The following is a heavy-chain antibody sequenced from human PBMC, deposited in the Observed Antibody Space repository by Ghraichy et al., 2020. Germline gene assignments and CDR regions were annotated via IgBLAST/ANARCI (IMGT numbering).Heavy chain of an antibody. D-gene: IGHD4-17*01. J-gene: IGHJ4*02. V-gene: IGHV4-34*01. CDR1: GGSFSGYY. CDR3: ARGDTVNFFFDY. Sequence: SETLSLTCAVYGGSFSGYYWSWIRQPPGKGLEWIGEINHSGSTNYNTSLKSRVTISVDTSKNQFSLKLSSVTAADTAVYYCARGDTVNFFFDYWGQRTLVTVSS. CDR2: INHSGST.